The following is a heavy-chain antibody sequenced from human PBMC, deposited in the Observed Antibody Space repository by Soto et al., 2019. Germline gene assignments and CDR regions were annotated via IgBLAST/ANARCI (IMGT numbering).Heavy chain of an antibody. CDR2: INAANGDT. V-gene: IGHV1-3*01. D-gene: IGHD6-13*01. J-gene: IGHJ5*02. CDR3: VRRHVSATGIDWFDP. Sequence: ASVKVSCKXSGYTFTSYGIHWVRQAPGQRLEWMGWINAANGDTKYSPKFQGRVTITGDTSASTAYMELSSLRSEDTAVYYCVRRHVSATGIDWFDPWGQGTLVTAPQ. CDR1: GYTFTSYG.